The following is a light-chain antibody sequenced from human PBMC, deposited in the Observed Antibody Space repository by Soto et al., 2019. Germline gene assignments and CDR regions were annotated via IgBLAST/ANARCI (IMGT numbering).Light chain of an antibody. Sequence: QSALTQPASVSGSPGQSITISCTGTSSDVVSYNLVSWYQQHPGKAPKLMIYEGSKRPSGVSNRFSGSKSGNTASLTISGLQAEDEADYYCCSYAGSSTYVFGTGTQLTVL. V-gene: IGLV2-23*01. CDR3: CSYAGSSTYV. J-gene: IGLJ1*01. CDR2: EGS. CDR1: SSDVVSYNL.